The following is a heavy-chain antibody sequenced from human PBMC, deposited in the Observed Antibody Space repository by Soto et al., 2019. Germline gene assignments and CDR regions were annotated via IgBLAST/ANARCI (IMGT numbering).Heavy chain of an antibody. Sequence: GGSLRLSCAASGFTFSSYAMHWVRQAPGKGLEWVAVISYDGSNKYYADSVKGRFTISRDNSKNTLYLQMNSLRAEDTAVYYCARERGSSSSWYWYYFDYWGQGTLVTVSS. CDR3: ARERGSSSSWYWYYFDY. CDR2: ISYDGSNK. D-gene: IGHD6-13*01. CDR1: GFTFSSYA. J-gene: IGHJ4*02. V-gene: IGHV3-30-3*01.